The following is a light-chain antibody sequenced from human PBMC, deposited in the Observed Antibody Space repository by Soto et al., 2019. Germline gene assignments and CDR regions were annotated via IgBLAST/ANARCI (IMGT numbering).Light chain of an antibody. CDR1: QSVRSTF. CDR3: QQYGSSTWT. CDR2: GAY. V-gene: IGKV3-20*01. Sequence: EIVLTQSPGTLSLSPGERATLSCRASQSVRSTFLAWYQQKPGQAPRLLIYGAYNRAIGTPDRFSGSGSGTDFTLTISRLEPEDFAVYYCQQYGSSTWTFGQGTKVDI. J-gene: IGKJ1*01.